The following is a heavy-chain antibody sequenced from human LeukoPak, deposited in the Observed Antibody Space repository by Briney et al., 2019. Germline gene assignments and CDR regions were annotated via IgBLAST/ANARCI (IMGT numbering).Heavy chain of an antibody. CDR3: ARRVVSARGHFDY. V-gene: IGHV3-21*01. J-gene: IGHJ4*02. CDR1: GFTFSSYS. Sequence: GGSLRLSCAASGFTFSSYSMNWVRQAPGKGLEWVSSISSSSSYIYYADSAKGRFTISRDNATNSLYLQMNSLRAEDTAVYYCARRVVSARGHFDYWGQGTLVTVSS. D-gene: IGHD3-10*01. CDR2: ISSSSSYI.